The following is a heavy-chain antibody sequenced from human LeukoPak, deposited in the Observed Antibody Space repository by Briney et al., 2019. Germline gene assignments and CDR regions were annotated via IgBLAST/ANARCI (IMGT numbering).Heavy chain of an antibody. CDR2: IKQDGSET. Sequence: GRSLRLSCAASGFTFSSYGMHWVRQAPGKGLEWVANIKQDGSETYHVDSVKGRFTISRDNARNSLYLQMNSLRAEDTAVYYCASVDRAIVHYYGMDVWGQGTTVTVSS. CDR1: GFTFSSYG. D-gene: IGHD5-18*01. CDR3: ASVDRAIVHYYGMDV. J-gene: IGHJ6*02. V-gene: IGHV3-7*01.